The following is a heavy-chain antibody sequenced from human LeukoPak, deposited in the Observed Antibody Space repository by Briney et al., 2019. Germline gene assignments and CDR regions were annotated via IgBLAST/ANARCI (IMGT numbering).Heavy chain of an antibody. CDR3: STYDSSGPFDY. CDR1: GYTCTGYY. Sequence: ASVKVSCKASGYTCTGYYMHWVRQAPGQGLEWMGRINPNSGGTSYAQKFQGRVTMTRDTSISTAYMELSRLTSDDTAVYYCSTYDSSGPFDYWGQGTLVTVSS. J-gene: IGHJ4*02. CDR2: INPNSGGT. D-gene: IGHD3-22*01. V-gene: IGHV1-2*02.